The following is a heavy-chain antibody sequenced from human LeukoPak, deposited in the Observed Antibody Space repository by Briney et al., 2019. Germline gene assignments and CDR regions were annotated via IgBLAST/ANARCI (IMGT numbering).Heavy chain of an antibody. CDR1: GVTVSSNY. CDR3: ARDPPSGGRGTWG. Sequence: GGSLRLSCAASGVTVSSNYMSWVRHAPGKGLEWVSVMYSGGIKNYADSVKGRFTISRDNSKNTLYLQMNSLRVEDTAVYYCARDPPSGGRGTWGWGQGTLVTVSS. V-gene: IGHV3-53*01. CDR2: MYSGGIK. D-gene: IGHD3-16*01. J-gene: IGHJ4*02.